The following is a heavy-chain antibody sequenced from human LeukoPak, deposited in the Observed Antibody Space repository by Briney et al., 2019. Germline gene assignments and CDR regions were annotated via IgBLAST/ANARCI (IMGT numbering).Heavy chain of an antibody. D-gene: IGHD3-22*01. V-gene: IGHV3-74*01. Sequence: PGGSLRLSCAPSGFPFSIYWMQWVGQSPGGGLVWVSRIKSGGSPNYADSVKGRFTISRDNANNTVSLQMNSLRAEDTGVYYCARAPSEIGGYYPEYFRHWGQGTLVTVSS. CDR1: GFPFSIYW. CDR3: ARAPSEIGGYYPEYFRH. J-gene: IGHJ1*01. CDR2: IKSGGSP.